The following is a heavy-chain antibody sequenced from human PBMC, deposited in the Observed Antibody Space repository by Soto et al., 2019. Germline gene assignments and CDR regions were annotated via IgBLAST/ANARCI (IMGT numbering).Heavy chain of an antibody. Sequence: PSETLSLTCTVSGGSISGYYWSWIRQPPGKGLEWIGYIYYSGSTNYNPSLKSRVTISVDTSKNQFSLKLSSVTAADTAVYYCAGDILTGTGTFDYWGQGTLVTVSS. J-gene: IGHJ4*02. CDR3: AGDILTGTGTFDY. D-gene: IGHD3-9*01. V-gene: IGHV4-59*01. CDR1: GGSISGYY. CDR2: IYYSGST.